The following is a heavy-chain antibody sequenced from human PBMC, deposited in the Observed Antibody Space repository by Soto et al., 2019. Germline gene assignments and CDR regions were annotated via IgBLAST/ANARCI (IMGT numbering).Heavy chain of an antibody. CDR2: ISGSGGST. CDR3: AKDQTSGWYVEVDY. J-gene: IGHJ4*02. Sequence: EVQLLESGGGLVQPGGSLRLSCVASGFTFSSYAMSWVRQAPGKGLEWVSAISGSGGSTYYADSVKGRFTISRDNSKNTLYLQMNSLRAEDTAVYYCAKDQTSGWYVEVDYWGQGTLVTVSS. D-gene: IGHD6-19*01. V-gene: IGHV3-23*01. CDR1: GFTFSSYA.